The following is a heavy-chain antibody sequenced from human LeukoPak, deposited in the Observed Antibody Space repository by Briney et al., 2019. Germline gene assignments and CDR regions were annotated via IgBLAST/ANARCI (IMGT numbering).Heavy chain of an antibody. D-gene: IGHD5-18*01. V-gene: IGHV1-18*01. Sequence: ASVKVSCKASGYTFTSYGISWVRQAPGQGLEWMGWISAYNGNTNYAQKLQGRVTMTTDTSTSTAYMELRSLRSDDTAVYSCARDLRIQLWLRGGYFGYWGQGTLVTVSS. CDR3: ARDLRIQLWLRGGYFGY. J-gene: IGHJ4*02. CDR2: ISAYNGNT. CDR1: GYTFTSYG.